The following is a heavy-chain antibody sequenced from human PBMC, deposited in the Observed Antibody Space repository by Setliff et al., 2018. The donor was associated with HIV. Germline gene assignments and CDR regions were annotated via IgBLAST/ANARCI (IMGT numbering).Heavy chain of an antibody. V-gene: IGHV4-59*01. CDR1: EGYITGYY. D-gene: IGHD3-22*01. J-gene: IGHJ4*02. CDR3: ARFNALLGSSTYYDY. CDR2: IFYSGTT. Sequence: SETLSLTCTVSEGYITGYYWTWIRQPPGRGLEWIGYIFYSGTTKFSPSLKSRAAISVDSSNNQFSLKMTSVTAADTAVYFCARFNALLGSSTYYDYWGPGLLVTVSS.